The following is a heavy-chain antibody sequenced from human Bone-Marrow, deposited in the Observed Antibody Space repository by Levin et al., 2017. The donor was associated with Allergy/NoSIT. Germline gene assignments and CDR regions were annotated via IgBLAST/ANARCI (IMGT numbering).Heavy chain of an antibody. CDR1: GGPVSNYY. D-gene: IGHD3-16*01. CDR2: IYNSESP. J-gene: IGHJ4*02. CDR3: ARGHYDFNS. Sequence: SETLSLTCTVSGGPVSNYYWSWIRQPPGKGLEWIAYIYNSESPSYNPSLKSRVAISVDTSKNQVSLKLASVSAADTAIYYCARGHYDFNSWGQGTRVTVSS. V-gene: IGHV4-59*02.